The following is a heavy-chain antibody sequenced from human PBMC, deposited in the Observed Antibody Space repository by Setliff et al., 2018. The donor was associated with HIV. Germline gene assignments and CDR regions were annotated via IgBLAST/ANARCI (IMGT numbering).Heavy chain of an antibody. CDR3: VRGETYAHWPKGDY. J-gene: IGHJ4*02. CDR2: VHNTDT. V-gene: IGHV3-53*01. Sequence: QPGGSLRLSCVASKFSVSDSYMGWVRQAPGKGLEWVSFVHNTDTYYANSVKGRFTISRDNSKTIVFLRMNSLRPEDSAMYYCVRGETYAHWPKGDYWGQGTLVTVSS. D-gene: IGHD3-16*01. CDR1: KFSVSDSY.